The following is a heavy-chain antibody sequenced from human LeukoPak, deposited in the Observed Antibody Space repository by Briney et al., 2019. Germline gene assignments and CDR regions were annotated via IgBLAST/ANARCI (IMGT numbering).Heavy chain of an antibody. CDR3: AKGHPRPDWSGYFDY. CDR1: GLTFSTYA. V-gene: IGHV3-23*01. CDR2: ISDSGGST. J-gene: IGHJ4*02. D-gene: IGHD3-3*01. Sequence: HPGGSLRLSCAASGLTFSTYAMTWVRQAPGKGLEWVAGISDSGGSTNYADSVKGRFTISRDNSKNTLYLQMNSLRAEDTAVYYCAKGHPRPDWSGYFDYWGQGTLVTVSS.